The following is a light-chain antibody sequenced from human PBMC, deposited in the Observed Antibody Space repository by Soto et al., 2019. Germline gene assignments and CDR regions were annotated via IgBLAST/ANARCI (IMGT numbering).Light chain of an antibody. J-gene: IGLJ2*01. CDR2: DDD. CDR1: NSNIGTGYD. V-gene: IGLV1-40*01. Sequence: VLTQPPSVSGAPGQRVTISCTGSNSNIGTGYDVHWYQQLPGSAPKLLIYDDDNRPSGVPDRFSASKSGASASLAITGLQAEDEADYYCHSYDSSLSAVIFGGGTKVTVL. CDR3: HSYDSSLSAVI.